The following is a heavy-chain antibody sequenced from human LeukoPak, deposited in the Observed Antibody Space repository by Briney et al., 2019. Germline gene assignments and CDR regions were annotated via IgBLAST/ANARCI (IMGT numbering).Heavy chain of an antibody. Sequence: GGSLRLSCATSGFAFSNAWMNWARQAPGKGLEWVASINHNGNVNYYVDSVKGRFTISRDNAKNSLYLQMSNLRAEDTAVYFCARGGGLDVWGQGATVTVSS. CDR3: ARGGGLDV. J-gene: IGHJ6*02. CDR2: INHNGNVN. CDR1: GFAFSNAW. V-gene: IGHV3-7*03. D-gene: IGHD3-16*01.